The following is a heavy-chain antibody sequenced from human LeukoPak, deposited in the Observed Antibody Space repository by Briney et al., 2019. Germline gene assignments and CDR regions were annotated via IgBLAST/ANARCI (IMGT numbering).Heavy chain of an antibody. V-gene: IGHV3-21*01. CDR1: GFTFSSYW. J-gene: IGHJ4*02. CDR3: ARVPPLDYDFWSGYPDY. Sequence: GGSLRLSCAASGFTFSSYWMSWVRQAPGKGLEWVSSISSSSSYIYYADSVKGRFTISRDNAKNSLYLQMNSLRAEDTAVYYCARVPPLDYDFWSGYPDYWGQGTLVTVSS. CDR2: ISSSSSYI. D-gene: IGHD3-3*01.